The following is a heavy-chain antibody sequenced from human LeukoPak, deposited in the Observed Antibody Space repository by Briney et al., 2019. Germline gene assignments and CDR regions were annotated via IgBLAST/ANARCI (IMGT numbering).Heavy chain of an antibody. Sequence: PSETLSLTCTVSGGSISSYYWSWIRQPPGKGLEWIGYIYYSGSTNYNPSLKSRVTISVDTSKNQFSLKLSSVTAADTAVYYCARKKPTYYYDSGGWGSFDPWGQGTLVTVSS. CDR2: IYYSGST. D-gene: IGHD3-22*01. CDR3: ARKKPTYYYDSGGWGSFDP. V-gene: IGHV4-59*01. CDR1: GGSISSYY. J-gene: IGHJ5*02.